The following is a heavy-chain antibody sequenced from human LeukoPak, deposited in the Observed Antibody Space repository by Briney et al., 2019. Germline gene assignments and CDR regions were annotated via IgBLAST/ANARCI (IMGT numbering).Heavy chain of an antibody. V-gene: IGHV1-2*02. CDR1: GYTFTSYG. D-gene: IGHD3-3*01. CDR3: ARMRAYDFWSEGYFDY. Sequence: ASVKVSCKASGYTFTSYGISWVRQAPGQGLEWMGWINPNSGGTNYAQKFQGRVTMTRDTSISTAYMELSRPRSDDTAVYYCARMRAYDFWSEGYFDYWGQGTLVTVSS. CDR2: INPNSGGT. J-gene: IGHJ4*02.